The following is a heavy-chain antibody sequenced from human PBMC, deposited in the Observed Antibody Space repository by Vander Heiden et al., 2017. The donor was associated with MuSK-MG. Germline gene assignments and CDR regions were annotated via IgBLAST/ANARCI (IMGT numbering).Heavy chain of an antibody. CDR1: GYTFTDYY. D-gene: IGHD3-3*01. CDR3: ATGPYYDFWSGYYTRRFLARGGAFDI. V-gene: IGHV1-69-2*01. Sequence: EVQLVQSGAEVKKPGATVKISCKVSGYTFTDYYMHWVQQAPGKGLEWMGLVDPEDGETIYAEKFQGRVTITADTSTDTAYMELSSLRSEDTAVYYCATGPYYDFWSGYYTRRFLARGGAFDIWGQGTMVTVSS. J-gene: IGHJ3*02. CDR2: VDPEDGET.